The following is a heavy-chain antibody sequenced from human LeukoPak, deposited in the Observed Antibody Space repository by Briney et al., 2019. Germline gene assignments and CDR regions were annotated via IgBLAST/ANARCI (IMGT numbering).Heavy chain of an antibody. CDR1: GGSISSYY. V-gene: IGHV4-4*07. CDR3: ATRIRIAVAGGEADYYYYGMDV. Sequence: PSETLSLTCTVSGGSISSYYWSWIRQPAGKGLEWIGRIYTSGSTNYNPSLKSRVTMSVDTSKNQFSLKLSSVTAADTAVYYCATRIRIAVAGGEADYYYYGMDVWGQGTTVTVSS. J-gene: IGHJ6*02. CDR2: IYTSGST. D-gene: IGHD6-19*01.